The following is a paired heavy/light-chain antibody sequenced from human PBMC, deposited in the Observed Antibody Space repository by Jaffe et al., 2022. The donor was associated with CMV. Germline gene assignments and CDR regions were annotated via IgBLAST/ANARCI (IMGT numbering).Light chain of an antibody. CDR2: NNN. V-gene: IGLV1-44*01. CDR1: SSNIGSNT. J-gene: IGLJ2*01. CDR3: AAWDDSLNGLV. Sequence: QSVLTQPPSASGTPGQRVTISCSGSSSNIGSNTVNWYQHLPGTAPKLLIYNNNQRPSGVPDRFSGSKSGTSASLAIGGLQSEDEADYYCAAWDDSLNGLVFGGGTKLTVL.
Heavy chain of an antibody. CDR2: LSGSGGST. V-gene: IGHV3-23*01. Sequence: EVQLLESGGGLVQPGGSLRLSCAASGFTFSSYAMTWVRQAPGKGLEWVSALSGSGGSTYYADSVKGRFTISRDNSKNTLYLQMNSLRAEDTAVYYCAKGPSSTTDYYYYGMDVWGQGTTVTVSS. D-gene: IGHD2-2*01. J-gene: IGHJ6*02. CDR3: AKGPSSTTDYYYYGMDV. CDR1: GFTFSSYA.